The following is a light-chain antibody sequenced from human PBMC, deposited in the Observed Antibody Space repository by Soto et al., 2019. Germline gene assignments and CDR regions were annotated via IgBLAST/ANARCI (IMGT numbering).Light chain of an antibody. CDR3: QQYGSSPRT. V-gene: IGKV3-20*01. Sequence: EIVLTQSPGTLSLSPGERATLSCRASQSVSSSYLAWYQQKPGQAPMLLIYGASSRATGIPDRFSGSGSGTDCTLTISRLEPDDFAVYYCQQYGSSPRTFGQGTKLEIK. CDR2: GAS. CDR1: QSVSSSY. J-gene: IGKJ2*01.